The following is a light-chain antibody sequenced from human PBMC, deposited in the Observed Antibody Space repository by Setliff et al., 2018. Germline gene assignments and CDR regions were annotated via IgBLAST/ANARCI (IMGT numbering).Light chain of an antibody. CDR1: SSDVGGYNY. CDR3: SSYAGSNNPDV. Sequence: QSVLTQPTSASGSPGQSVTISCTGTSSDVGGYNYVSWYQQHPGKAPKLMIYEVSKRPSGVPDRFSGSKSGNTASLTVSGLQAEDEADYYCSSYAGSNNPDVFGTGTKVTVL. J-gene: IGLJ1*01. CDR2: EVS. V-gene: IGLV2-8*01.